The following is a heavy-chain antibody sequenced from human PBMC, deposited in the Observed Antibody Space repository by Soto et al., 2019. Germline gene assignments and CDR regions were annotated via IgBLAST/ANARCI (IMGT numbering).Heavy chain of an antibody. D-gene: IGHD2-15*01. CDR3: AKWGYCSGGSCSTGGYYYYYYMDV. CDR2: IKPDGSEK. V-gene: IGHV3-7*03. Sequence: GGSLRLSCEASGLTFSSYWMTWVRQAPGKGLEWVADIKPDGSEKYYVDSVEGRFTISRDNAKNTLYLQMNSLRAEDTAVYYCAKWGYCSGGSCSTGGYYYYYYMDVWGKGTTVTVSS. J-gene: IGHJ6*03. CDR1: GLTFSSYW.